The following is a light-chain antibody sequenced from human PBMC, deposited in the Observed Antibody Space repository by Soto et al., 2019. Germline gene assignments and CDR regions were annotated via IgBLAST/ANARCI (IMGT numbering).Light chain of an antibody. J-gene: IGKJ4*01. V-gene: IGKV3-20*01. Sequence: EIVLTQSAGTLTLYPGERATLSCRASQSITSSQLAWYQQRPGQAPRLLTYGSSSRATGIPERFSGSGSGTDFTLTISRLESEDFAVYYCQQYGSAPFTFGGGTKVEIK. CDR3: QQYGSAPFT. CDR1: QSITSSQ. CDR2: GSS.